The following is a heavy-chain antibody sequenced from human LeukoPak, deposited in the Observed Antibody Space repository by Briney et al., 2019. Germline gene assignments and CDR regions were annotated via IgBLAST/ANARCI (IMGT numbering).Heavy chain of an antibody. CDR1: GFTFSSYW. CDR2: IKQDGSEK. V-gene: IGHV3-7*01. CDR3: ARGRSYSWDWFDP. J-gene: IGHJ5*02. Sequence: GGSLRLSCAASGFTFSSYWMSWVRQAPGKGLEWVANIKQDGSEKYYVDSVKGRFTISRDNAKNTLYLQMNSLRAEDTAVYYCARGRSYSWDWFDPWGQGTLVTVSS. D-gene: IGHD1-26*01.